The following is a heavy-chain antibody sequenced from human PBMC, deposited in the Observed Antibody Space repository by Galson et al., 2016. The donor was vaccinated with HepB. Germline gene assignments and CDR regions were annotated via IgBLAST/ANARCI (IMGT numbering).Heavy chain of an antibody. CDR2: IYYSGST. CDR3: ARTYYDFWSGQQRDRYFDY. V-gene: IGHV4-61*05. J-gene: IGHJ4*02. CDR1: GGSISTYSVRSYS. D-gene: IGHD3-3*01. Sequence: ETLSLTCTVSGGSISTYSVRSYSWGWIRQPPGKGLEWIGDIYYSGSTNYNPSLKSRVTVSVATSKNQFSLKLSSVTAADTAVYYCARTYYDFWSGQQRDRYFDYLGQGTLVTVSS.